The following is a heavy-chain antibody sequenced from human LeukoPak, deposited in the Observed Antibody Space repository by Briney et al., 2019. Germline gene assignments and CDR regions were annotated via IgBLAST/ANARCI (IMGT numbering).Heavy chain of an antibody. CDR2: IYYDGST. J-gene: IGHJ3*02. CDR1: GGSISSSTYY. CDR3: ARDRGRWPHYAFDI. Sequence: SETLSLTCTVSGGSISSSTYYWGWIRQPPGKGLEWIGNIYYDGSTYYNPSLKSRVTISIDTSKNQFSLKLSSVTAADTAVYYCARDRGRWPHYAFDIWGHGTMATVSS. V-gene: IGHV4-39*07. D-gene: IGHD3-10*01.